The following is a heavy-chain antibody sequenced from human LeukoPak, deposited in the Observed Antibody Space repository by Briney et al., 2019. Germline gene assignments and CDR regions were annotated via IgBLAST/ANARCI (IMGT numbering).Heavy chain of an antibody. D-gene: IGHD2-15*01. CDR3: ARLGVGRWMAVTYYYYGMDV. V-gene: IGHV1-2*02. CDR1: GYTFINYG. J-gene: IGHJ6*02. Sequence: ASVMVSCKASGYTFINYGITWVRQAPGQGLQWMGWIDPTSGGTNYAQKFQGRVTMTRDTSISTAYMELNRLTSDDTAIYYCARLGVGRWMAVTYYYYGMDVWGQGTTVTVSS. CDR2: IDPTSGGT.